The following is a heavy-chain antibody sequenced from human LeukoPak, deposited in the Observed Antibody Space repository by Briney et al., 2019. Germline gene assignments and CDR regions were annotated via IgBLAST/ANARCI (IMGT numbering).Heavy chain of an antibody. V-gene: IGHV1-18*01. CDR1: GYTFTIYG. Sequence: ASVTVSFTASGYTFTIYGISWVRQAPGQGLEWMGWVSAYNGNTNYAQKFQGRVTMTTDTPTSTVYMELRSLRSDDTAVYYCGRHDGGSGWPWLGIDYWGQGTLVTVSS. J-gene: IGHJ4*02. D-gene: IGHD6-25*01. CDR3: GRHDGGSGWPWLGIDY. CDR2: VSAYNGNT.